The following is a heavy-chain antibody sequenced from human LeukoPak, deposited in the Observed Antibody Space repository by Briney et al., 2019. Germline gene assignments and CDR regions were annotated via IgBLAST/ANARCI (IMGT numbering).Heavy chain of an antibody. Sequence: ASVKVSCKASGYTFTGYYMHWVRRAPGQGLEWMGRINPNSGGTNYAQKFQGRVTMTRDTSISTAYMELSRLRSDDTAVYYCARADYYDSSGYYYLWGQGTLVTVSS. CDR1: GYTFTGYY. D-gene: IGHD3-22*01. CDR2: INPNSGGT. J-gene: IGHJ5*02. CDR3: ARADYYDSSGYYYL. V-gene: IGHV1-2*06.